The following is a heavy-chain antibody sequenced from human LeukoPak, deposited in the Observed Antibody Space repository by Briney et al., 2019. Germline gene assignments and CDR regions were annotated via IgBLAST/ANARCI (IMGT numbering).Heavy chain of an antibody. D-gene: IGHD3-22*01. CDR3: AKDHESDGYPCLDH. V-gene: IGHV3-30-3*01. Sequence: GGSLRLSCAASGFTFSSYAMHWVRQAPGKGLEWVAVISYDGSNKYYADSVKGRFTISRDNSRNTLSLQMDSLRAEDTAVYYCAKDHESDGYPCLDHWGLGTLVTVSS. CDR2: ISYDGSNK. J-gene: IGHJ4*02. CDR1: GFTFSSYA.